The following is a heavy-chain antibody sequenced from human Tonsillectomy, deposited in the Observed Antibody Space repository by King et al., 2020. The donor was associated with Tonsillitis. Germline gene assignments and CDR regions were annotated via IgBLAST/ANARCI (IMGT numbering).Heavy chain of an antibody. CDR1: GFTFSNYA. Sequence: VQLVESGGGLVQPGGSLRLSCAASGFTFSNYAMTWVRQAPGRGLEWVSAISGSGDSTYYAESVKGRFSISRDNSKNTLYLQMHSLRADDTAVYYCPTNIWGYVYESGDYYHPGSYWHFDLWGRGTLVTVSS. CDR3: PTNIWGYVYESGDYYHPGSYWHFDL. CDR2: ISGSGDST. D-gene: IGHD3-22*01. V-gene: IGHV3-23*04. J-gene: IGHJ2*01.